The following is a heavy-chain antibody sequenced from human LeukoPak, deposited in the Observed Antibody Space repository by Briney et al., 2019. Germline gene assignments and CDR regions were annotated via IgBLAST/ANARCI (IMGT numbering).Heavy chain of an antibody. Sequence: ASVTVSCKASGYTFTGYYMHWVRQAPGQGLEWMGWINPNSGGTNYAQKFQGRVTMTRDRSISTAYMELSRLRSDDTAVYYCASPFWSGYPNDAFDIWGQGTMVTVSS. J-gene: IGHJ3*02. D-gene: IGHD3-3*01. CDR3: ASPFWSGYPNDAFDI. V-gene: IGHV1-2*02. CDR1: GYTFTGYY. CDR2: INPNSGGT.